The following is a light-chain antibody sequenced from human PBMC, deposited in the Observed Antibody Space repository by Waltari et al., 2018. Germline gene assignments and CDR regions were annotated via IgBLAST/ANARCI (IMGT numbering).Light chain of an antibody. CDR1: QVISSY. J-gene: IGKJ4*01. Sequence: TQLTQSPSFLSASAGDRVSITCRASQVISSYLAWYQQKPGKAPKLLISAASTLQSGVPSRFSGSGAGTEFTLTVGSLQPEDVATYYCQQLTSYPTFGGGTKVEIK. V-gene: IGKV1-9*01. CDR3: QQLTSYPT. CDR2: AAS.